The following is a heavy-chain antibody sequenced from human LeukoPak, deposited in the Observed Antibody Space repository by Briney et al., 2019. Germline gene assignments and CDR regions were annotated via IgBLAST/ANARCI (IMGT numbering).Heavy chain of an antibody. V-gene: IGHV4-61*02. CDR2: IYTSGST. Sequence: SQTLSRTCTVSGGSISSGSYYWSWIRQPAGKGQEWIGRIYTSGSTNYNPSLKSRGTISVDTSKNQFSLKLSSVTAADTAVYYCARDMPYNWFDPWGQGTLVTVSS. CDR3: ARDMPYNWFDP. J-gene: IGHJ5*02. D-gene: IGHD2-2*01. CDR1: GGSISSGSYY.